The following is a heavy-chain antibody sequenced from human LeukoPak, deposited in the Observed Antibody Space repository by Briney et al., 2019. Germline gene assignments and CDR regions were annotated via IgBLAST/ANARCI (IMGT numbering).Heavy chain of an antibody. D-gene: IGHD6-13*01. Sequence: SETLSLTCTVSGASVSTGSYYWSWIRQPPGKGLEWIGSIYYSVSTNYNPSLKSRVTISLDTSKNQFSLKLSSVTAADTAVYYCARDRSISWFYYWGQGTLVTVSS. V-gene: IGHV4-61*01. CDR1: GASVSTGSYY. CDR3: ARDRSISWFYY. CDR2: IYYSVST. J-gene: IGHJ4*02.